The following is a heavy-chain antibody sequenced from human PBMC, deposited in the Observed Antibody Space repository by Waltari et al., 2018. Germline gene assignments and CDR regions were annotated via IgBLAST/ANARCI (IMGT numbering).Heavy chain of an antibody. V-gene: IGHV3-NL1*01. D-gene: IGHD4-4*01. CDR1: GFTFSSYA. CDR2: INSGGGST. CDR3: AKAPWVNTVTTRGLDS. J-gene: IGHJ4*03. Sequence: VQLVETGGGLVQPGGSLRLSCAASGFTFSSYAMQWVRQAPGKGLEWISAINSGGGSTNYADAVKCRFTISRDNSKNTLSLQMNSLRAEDTAVYYCAKAPWVNTVTTRGLDSWGQGVVVTVSS.